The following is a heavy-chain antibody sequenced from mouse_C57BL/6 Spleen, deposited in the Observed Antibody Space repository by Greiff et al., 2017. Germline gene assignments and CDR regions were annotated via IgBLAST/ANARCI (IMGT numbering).Heavy chain of an antibody. CDR1: GYAFSSYW. V-gene: IGHV1-80*01. CDR2: IYPGDGDT. D-gene: IGHD2-1*01. CDR3: AREDGNYEYVGV. Sequence: QVQLQQSGAELVKPGASVKISCKASGYAFSSYWMNWVKQRPGKGLEWIGQIYPGDGDTNYNGKFKGKATLTADKSSSTAYMQLSSLTSEDSAVYFCAREDGNYEYVGVWGTGTTVTVSS. J-gene: IGHJ1*03.